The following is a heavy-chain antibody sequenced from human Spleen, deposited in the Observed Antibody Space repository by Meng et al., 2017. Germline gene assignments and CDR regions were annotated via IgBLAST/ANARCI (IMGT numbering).Heavy chain of an antibody. CDR1: GYTFTNYG. CDR3: ARAGSGDCKSIACLGGETS. D-gene: IGHD2-15*01. CDR2: ITPYDGNS. Sequence: ASVKVSCKASGYTFTNYGISWVRQAPGQGLEWMGWITPYDGNSNSIQKFQDRVTLTTDTSTTTAFLELRSLTSADTAVYYCARAGSGDCKSIACLGGETSWGRGTLVTVSS. J-gene: IGHJ5*02. V-gene: IGHV1-18*01.